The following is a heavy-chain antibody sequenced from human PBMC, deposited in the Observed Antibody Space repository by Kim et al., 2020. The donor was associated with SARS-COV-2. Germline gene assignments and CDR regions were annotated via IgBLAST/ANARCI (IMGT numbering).Heavy chain of an antibody. Sequence: NKYYADSVKGRFTISRDNAKNTLYLQMNSLRTEDTAVYYCARGSGYLVDYWGQGTLVTVSS. J-gene: IGHJ4*02. D-gene: IGHD3-22*01. CDR3: ARGSGYLVDY. CDR2: NK. V-gene: IGHV3-30-3*01.